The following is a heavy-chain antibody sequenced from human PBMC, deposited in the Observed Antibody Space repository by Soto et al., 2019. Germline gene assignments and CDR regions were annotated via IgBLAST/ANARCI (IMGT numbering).Heavy chain of an antibody. CDR2: ISSSSTYI. D-gene: IGHD3-10*01. CDR1: GFTFSSYS. V-gene: IGHV3-21*01. CDR3: ARDVATKARGDPGD. Sequence: EVRLVESGGGLVKPGGSLRLSCAASGFTFSSYSINWVRQAPGKGLEWVSIISSSSTYIYYTDSVKGRFTISRDNAKNSLYLQVDSLRVEDTAVYYCARDVATKARGDPGDWGQGTLVIVSS. J-gene: IGHJ4*02.